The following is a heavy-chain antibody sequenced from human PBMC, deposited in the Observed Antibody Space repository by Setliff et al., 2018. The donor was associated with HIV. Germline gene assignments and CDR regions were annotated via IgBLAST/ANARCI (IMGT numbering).Heavy chain of an antibody. J-gene: IGHJ4*02. CDR3: ARLPQD. CDR2: IYYSGST. Sequence: SATLSLTCTVSGGSISSSSYYWGWIRQPPGKGLEWIGSIYYSGSTFYNPSLKSRVTITVDTSKNQISLQLTSVTAEDTALYYCARLPQDWGQGTLVTV. V-gene: IGHV4-39*07. CDR1: GGSISSSSYY.